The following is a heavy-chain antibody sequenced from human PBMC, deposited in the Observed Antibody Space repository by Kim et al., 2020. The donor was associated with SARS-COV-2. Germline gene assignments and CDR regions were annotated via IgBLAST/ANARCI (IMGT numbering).Heavy chain of an antibody. CDR1: GFTFSSYA. J-gene: IGHJ4*02. CDR3: ARCSGGSCYGYYFDY. V-gene: IGHV3-23*01. D-gene: IGHD2-15*01. CDR2: ISGSGGST. Sequence: GGSLRLSCAASGFTFSSYAMSWVRQAPGKGLEWVSAISGSGGSTYYADSVKGRFTISRDNSKNTLYLQMNSLRAEDTAVYYCARCSGGSCYGYYFDYWVQGTLVTVSS.